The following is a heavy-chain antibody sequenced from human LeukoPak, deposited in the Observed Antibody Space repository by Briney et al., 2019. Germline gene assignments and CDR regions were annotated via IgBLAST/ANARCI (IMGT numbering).Heavy chain of an antibody. D-gene: IGHD3-22*01. CDR1: GFTFSDHY. J-gene: IGHJ5*02. CDR2: IGGDGNPI. V-gene: IGHV3-11*01. Sequence: GGSLRLSCAASGFTFSDHYMSWIRQAPGKAVQWLAYIGGDGNPIYYADSVKGRFTISRDNNKDSLYLRMNNLRAEDTAVYYCAREAGVWYDSSCDTWGQGTLVAVSS. CDR3: AREAGVWYDSSCDT.